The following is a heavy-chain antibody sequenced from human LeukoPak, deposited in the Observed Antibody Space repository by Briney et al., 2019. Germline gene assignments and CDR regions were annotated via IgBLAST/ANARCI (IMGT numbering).Heavy chain of an antibody. D-gene: IGHD2-21*01. J-gene: IGHJ4*02. CDR3: APRVVVITAPFDY. Sequence: PGGSLRLSCAASGFTFSSYGMHWVRQAPGKGLEWVAFIRYDGTNKYYADSVKGRFTISRDNSKNTLYLQMNSLRAEDTAVYYCAPRVVVITAPFDYWVQGTLVTVSS. V-gene: IGHV3-30*02. CDR2: IRYDGTNK. CDR1: GFTFSSYG.